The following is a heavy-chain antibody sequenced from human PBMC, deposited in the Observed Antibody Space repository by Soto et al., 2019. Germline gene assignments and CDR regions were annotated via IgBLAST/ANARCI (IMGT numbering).Heavy chain of an antibody. CDR3: ARDLGYSAMYYYYGMDV. D-gene: IGHD6-13*01. CDR1: VGSISSYY. V-gene: IGHV4-59*01. Sequence: SETLSLTCTVSVGSISSYYWSWIRQPPGKGLEWIGYIHYSGSTNYNPSLKSRVTISVDTSKNQFSLKLSSVTAADTAVYYCARDLGYSAMYYYYGMDVWGQGTTVTVSS. J-gene: IGHJ6*02. CDR2: IHYSGST.